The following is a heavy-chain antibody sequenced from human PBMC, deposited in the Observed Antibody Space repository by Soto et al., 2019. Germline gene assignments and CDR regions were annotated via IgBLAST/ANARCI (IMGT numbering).Heavy chain of an antibody. V-gene: IGHV4-59*01. D-gene: IGHD3-9*01. CDR2: IYYSGTT. Sequence: SETLSLTCTVSGGSTRNYFWSWIRQPPGKGLEWIGCIYYSGTTNYNSSLKSRVTISLDTSKNQFSLRLRSVTAADTAVYYCARYVNPYDTAVWFDPWGQGTLVTVSS. J-gene: IGHJ5*02. CDR1: GGSTRNYF. CDR3: ARYVNPYDTAVWFDP.